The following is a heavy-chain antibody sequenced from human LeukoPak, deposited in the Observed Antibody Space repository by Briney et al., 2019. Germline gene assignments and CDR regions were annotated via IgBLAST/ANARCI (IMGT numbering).Heavy chain of an antibody. V-gene: IGHV4-34*01. CDR3: ARGYYGSGSYYSVY. CDR2: INHSGST. CDR1: GGSFSDYY. D-gene: IGHD3-10*01. Sequence: SETLSLTCAVYGGSFSDYYWSWIRQPPGKGLEWTGEINHSGSTNYNPSLKSRVTISVDTSKNQFSLKLSSVTAADTAVYYCARGYYGSGSYYSVYWGQGTLVTVSS. J-gene: IGHJ4*02.